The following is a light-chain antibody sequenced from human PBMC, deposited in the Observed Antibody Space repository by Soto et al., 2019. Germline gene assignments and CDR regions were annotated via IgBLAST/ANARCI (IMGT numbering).Light chain of an antibody. CDR2: GNS. Sequence: QSALTQPPSVSGAPGQRVTISCTGSSSNIGAGYDVHWYQQLPGTAPKLLIYGNSNRPSRVPDRFSGSKSGTSASLAITGLQAEDEADYCCQSYDSSLSGVVFGGGTKLTVL. CDR1: SSNIGAGYD. V-gene: IGLV1-40*01. J-gene: IGLJ2*01. CDR3: QSYDSSLSGVV.